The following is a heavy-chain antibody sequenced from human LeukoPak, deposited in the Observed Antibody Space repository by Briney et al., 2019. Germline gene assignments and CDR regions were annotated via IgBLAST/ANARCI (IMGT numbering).Heavy chain of an antibody. CDR3: AREEFYY. V-gene: IGHV4-34*01. CDR2: INHSGTT. CDR1: GGSFSGYY. J-gene: IGHJ4*02. Sequence: SETLSLTCAVYGGSFSGYYWSWIRQSPGKGLEWIGEINHSGTTNYNPSLKGRVTISADTSNNQFSLRLSSVSAADTAVYYCAREEFYYWGQGTLVTVSS.